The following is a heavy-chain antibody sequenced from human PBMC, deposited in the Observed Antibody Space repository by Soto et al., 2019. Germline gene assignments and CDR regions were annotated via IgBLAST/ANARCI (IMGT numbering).Heavy chain of an antibody. CDR2: FDPEDGET. J-gene: IGHJ3*02. V-gene: IGHV1-24*01. CDR3: ATTLGLEWFRDAFDI. CDR1: GYTLTELS. Sequence: ASVKVSCKVSGYTLTELSMHWVRQAPGKGLEWMGGFDPEDGETIYAQKFQGRVTMTEDTSTDTAYMELSSLRSGDTAVYYCATTLGLEWFRDAFDIWGQGTMVTVSS. D-gene: IGHD3-3*01.